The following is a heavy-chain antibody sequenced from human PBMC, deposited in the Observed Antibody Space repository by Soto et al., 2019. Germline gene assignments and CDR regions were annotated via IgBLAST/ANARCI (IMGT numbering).Heavy chain of an antibody. CDR2: ISGYNGNT. CDR1: GYNFLSYG. J-gene: IGHJ5*02. D-gene: IGHD1-1*01. V-gene: IGHV1-18*04. Sequence: QVQLVQSGAEVKKPGASVKVSCKASGYNFLSYGISWVRQAPGQGLEWMGWISGYNGNTNYAQKFQGRVTVTTDTSTSTAYMELRSLRSDDTALYYCARRPHEEHYSWFDPWGQGTLVTVSS. CDR3: ARRPHEEHYSWFDP.